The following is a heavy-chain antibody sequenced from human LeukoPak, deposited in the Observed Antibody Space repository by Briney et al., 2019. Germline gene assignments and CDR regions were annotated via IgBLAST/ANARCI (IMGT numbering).Heavy chain of an antibody. CDR2: INSDGSST. J-gene: IGHJ6*02. CDR1: GFTFSSYW. Sequence: GGSLRLSCAASGFTFSSYWMHWVRQAPGKGLVWVSRINSDGSSTSYADSVKGRFTISRGNAKNTLYLQMNSLRAEDTAVYYCARDLALGFGSFPIRGMDVWGQGTTVTASS. V-gene: IGHV3-74*01. D-gene: IGHD3-10*01. CDR3: ARDLALGFGSFPIRGMDV.